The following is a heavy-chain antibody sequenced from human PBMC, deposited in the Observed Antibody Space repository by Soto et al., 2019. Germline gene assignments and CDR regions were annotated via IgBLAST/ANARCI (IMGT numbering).Heavy chain of an antibody. Sequence: QVQLVESGGGLVKPGGSLRLSCAASGFSFSDYYMTWIRQTPGKGLEWVSYIANSGGKKDYADSVKGRFTIPRDNAKNLLYLQMNSLRAEDTAVYYCARAAGWFDPWGQGTLVTVSS. CDR2: IANSGGKK. CDR1: GFSFSDYY. CDR3: ARAAGWFDP. V-gene: IGHV3-11*01. J-gene: IGHJ5*02.